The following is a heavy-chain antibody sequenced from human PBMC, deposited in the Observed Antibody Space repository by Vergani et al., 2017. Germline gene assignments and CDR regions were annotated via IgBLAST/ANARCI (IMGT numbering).Heavy chain of an antibody. CDR3: ARGGYGDYEGGYYYYYMDV. V-gene: IGHV1-18*01. D-gene: IGHD4-17*01. J-gene: IGHJ6*03. Sequence: QVQLVQSGAEVKKPGASVKVSCKASGYTFTSYGISWVRQAPGQGLEWMGWISAYNGNTNYAQKLQGRVTMTTDTSTSTAYMELRSLRADDPAVYYCARGGYGDYEGGYYYYYMDVWGKGTTVTVSS. CDR1: GYTFTSYG. CDR2: ISAYNGNT.